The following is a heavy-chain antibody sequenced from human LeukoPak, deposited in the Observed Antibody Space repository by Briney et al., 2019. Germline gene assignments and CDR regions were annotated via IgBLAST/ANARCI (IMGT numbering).Heavy chain of an antibody. J-gene: IGHJ4*02. CDR3: TRVSESGNSDY. Sequence: PGRSLRLSCAASGFNFTGYGIHWVRQVPGKGLDWVAVIWYDGKSKHYADSVKGRFTISRDTSKNTVYLQMNSLRAGDTAVYYCTRVSESGNSDYWGQGTLVTVSS. D-gene: IGHD4-23*01. V-gene: IGHV3-33*01. CDR2: IWYDGKSK. CDR1: GFNFTGYG.